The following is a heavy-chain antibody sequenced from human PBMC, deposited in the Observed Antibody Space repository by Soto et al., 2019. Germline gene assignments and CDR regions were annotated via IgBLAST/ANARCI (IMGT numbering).Heavy chain of an antibody. V-gene: IGHV6-1*01. CDR1: GDSVSSNSAA. CDR3: ERDSLLMGGWEKFDY. CDR2: TYYRSKWYN. D-gene: IGHD3-16*01. Sequence: SQTLSLTCAISGDSVSSNSAAWNWIRQSPSRGLEWLGRTYYRSKWYNDYAVSVESRITINPDTSKNQFSLQLNSVTPEDTAVYYCERDSLLMGGWEKFDYWGQGTLVTVYS. J-gene: IGHJ4*02.